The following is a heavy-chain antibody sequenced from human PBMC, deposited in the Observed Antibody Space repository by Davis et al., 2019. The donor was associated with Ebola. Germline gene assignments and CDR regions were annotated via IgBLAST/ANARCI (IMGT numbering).Heavy chain of an antibody. J-gene: IGHJ6*03. CDR1: GFTFSSYS. CDR2: ISSSSSYI. CDR3: ARGWEHYDFWSGYYSYYYYMDV. V-gene: IGHV3-21*01. D-gene: IGHD3-3*01. Sequence: PGGSLRLSCAASGFTFSSYSMNWVRQAPGKGLEWVSSISSSSSYIYYADSVKGRFTISRDNAKNSLYLQMNSLRAEDTAVYYCARGWEHYDFWSGYYSYYYYMDVWGKGTTVTVSS.